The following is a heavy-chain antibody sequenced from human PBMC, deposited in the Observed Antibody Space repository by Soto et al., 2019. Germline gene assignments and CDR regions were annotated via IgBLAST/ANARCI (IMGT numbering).Heavy chain of an antibody. CDR1: GYTFTSYA. Sequence: ASVKVSCKASGYTFTSYAMHWVRQAPGQRLEWMGWINAVIGNANYAQKFQGRVTITADESTSTAYMELSSLRSEDTAVYYCARDLSSYGMDVWGQGTTVTVSS. CDR3: ARDLSSYGMDV. J-gene: IGHJ6*02. V-gene: IGHV1-3*01. CDR2: INAVIGNA.